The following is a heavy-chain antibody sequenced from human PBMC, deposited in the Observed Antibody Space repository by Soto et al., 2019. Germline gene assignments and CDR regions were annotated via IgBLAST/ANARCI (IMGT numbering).Heavy chain of an antibody. CDR3: ARTGIAAAGYYYYGMDV. D-gene: IGHD6-13*01. V-gene: IGHV1-69*12. CDR1: GGTFSSYA. J-gene: IGHJ6*02. CDR2: IIPIFGTA. Sequence: QVQLVQSGAEVKKPGSSVKVSCKASGGTFSSYAISWVRQAPGQGREWMGGIIPIFGTANYAQKFQGRVTITADESTSTAYMELSSLRSEDTAVYYCARTGIAAAGYYYYGMDVWGQGTTVTVSS.